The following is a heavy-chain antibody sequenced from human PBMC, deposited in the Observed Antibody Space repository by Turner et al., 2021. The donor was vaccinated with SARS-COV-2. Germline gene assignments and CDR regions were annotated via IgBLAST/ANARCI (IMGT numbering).Heavy chain of an antibody. Sequence: DVQLVASGGGLIQPGGSLRLSCAASGFTVSSNYMSWDRQAQGKGLEWVSVIYSGGSTFYADSVKGRFTISRDNSKNTLYLQMNSLRAEDTAVYYCARDLGGLRFDYWGQGTLVTVSS. CDR2: IYSGGST. D-gene: IGHD2-15*01. V-gene: IGHV3-53*01. CDR3: ARDLGGLRFDY. J-gene: IGHJ4*02. CDR1: GFTVSSNY.